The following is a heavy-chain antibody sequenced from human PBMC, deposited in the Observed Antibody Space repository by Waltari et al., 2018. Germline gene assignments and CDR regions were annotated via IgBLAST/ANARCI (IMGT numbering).Heavy chain of an antibody. V-gene: IGHV1-2*06. J-gene: IGHJ4*02. CDR1: GYTFTGYY. Sequence: QVQLVQSGAEVKKPGASVKVSCKASGYTFTGYYMHWVRQAPGQGLEWMGRINPNSGGTNYAQKFQGRVTMTRDTSISTAYMELSRLRSDDTAVYYCARVGAYYDFWSGYYDPLDYWGQGTLVTVSS. CDR3: ARVGAYYDFWSGYYDPLDY. CDR2: INPNSGGT. D-gene: IGHD3-3*01.